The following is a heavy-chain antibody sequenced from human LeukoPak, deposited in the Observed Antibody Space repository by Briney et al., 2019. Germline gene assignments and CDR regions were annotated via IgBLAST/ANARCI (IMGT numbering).Heavy chain of an antibody. J-gene: IGHJ4*02. Sequence: GGSLRLSCAASGFTFSSYAMSWVRQAPGKGLEWVSAISGSGGSTYYADPVKGRFTISRDNSKNTIYLQMNSLGAEDTAVYYCAKGPHYDFWNGYYIDYWGQGTLVTVSS. CDR3: AKGPHYDFWNGYYIDY. CDR1: GFTFSSYA. CDR2: ISGSGGST. D-gene: IGHD3-3*01. V-gene: IGHV3-23*01.